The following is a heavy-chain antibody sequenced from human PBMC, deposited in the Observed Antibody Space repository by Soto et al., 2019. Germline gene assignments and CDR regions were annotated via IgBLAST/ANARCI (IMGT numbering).Heavy chain of an antibody. V-gene: IGHV4-59*01. CDR2: IYDSGST. Sequence: PSETLSLTCTFSVDSISNYYWTWIRQPPGKGLEWIGYIYDSGSTSYNPSLKSRLTISVDTSKNQFSLKLKSVTAADTAVYYCARGTKYYYQGMDVWGQGTTVTVSS. CDR3: ARGTKYYYQGMDV. J-gene: IGHJ6*02. CDR1: VDSISNYY.